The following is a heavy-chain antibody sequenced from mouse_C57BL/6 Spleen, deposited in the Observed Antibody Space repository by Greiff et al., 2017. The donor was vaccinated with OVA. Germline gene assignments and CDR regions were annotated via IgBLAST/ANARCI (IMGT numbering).Heavy chain of an antibody. CDR1: GYTFTDYN. CDR3: ARRGFDYYGSSYYAMDY. CDR2: FIPNNVGT. D-gene: IGHD1-1*01. V-gene: IGHV1-18*01. J-gene: IGHJ4*01. Sequence: VQLQQSGPELVKPGASVKIPCKASGYTFTDYNMDWVKQSHGKSLEWIGDFIPNNVGTIYNQKFKGKATLTVDKSSSTAYMELRSLTSEDTAVYYCARRGFDYYGSSYYAMDYWGQGTSVTVSS.